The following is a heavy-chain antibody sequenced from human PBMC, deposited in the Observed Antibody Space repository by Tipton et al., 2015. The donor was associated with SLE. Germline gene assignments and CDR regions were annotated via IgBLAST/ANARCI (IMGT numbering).Heavy chain of an antibody. J-gene: IGHJ4*02. CDR2: ISYDGSNK. V-gene: IGHV3-30*04. CDR1: GFTFSSYA. CDR3: ASTASVAGFDY. Sequence: SLRLSCAASGFTFSSYAMHWVRQAPGKGLEWVAVISYDGSNKYYADSVKGRFTISRDNSKNTLYLQMNSLRAEDTAVYYCASTASVAGFDYWGQGTLVTVSS.